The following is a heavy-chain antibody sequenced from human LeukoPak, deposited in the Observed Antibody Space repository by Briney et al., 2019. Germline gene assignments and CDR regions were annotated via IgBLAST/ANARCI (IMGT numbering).Heavy chain of an antibody. CDR2: ISSSSSYI. CDR3: ARLAVDTAMGDAFDI. J-gene: IGHJ3*02. Sequence: GGSLRLSCAASGFTFSSYSMNWVRQAPGKGLEWVSSISSSSSYIYYADSVKGRFTISRDNSKNTLYLQMNSLRAEDTAVYYCARLAVDTAMGDAFDIWGQGTMVTVSS. CDR1: GFTFSSYS. D-gene: IGHD5-18*01. V-gene: IGHV3-21*01.